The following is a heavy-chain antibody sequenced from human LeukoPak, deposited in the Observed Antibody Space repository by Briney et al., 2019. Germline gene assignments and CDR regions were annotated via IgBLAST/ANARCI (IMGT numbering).Heavy chain of an antibody. D-gene: IGHD3-3*01. CDR3: ARQYDFWSGYSSGDDAFDI. CDR2: IYYSGST. J-gene: IGHJ3*02. V-gene: IGHV4-59*08. CDR1: GDSISSYY. Sequence: SETLSLTCTVSGDSISSYYWNWIRQPPGKGLEWIGYIYYSGSTNYNPSLKSRVTISVDTSKNQFSLKLSSVTAADTAVYYCARQYDFWSGYSSGDDAFDIWGQGTMVTVSS.